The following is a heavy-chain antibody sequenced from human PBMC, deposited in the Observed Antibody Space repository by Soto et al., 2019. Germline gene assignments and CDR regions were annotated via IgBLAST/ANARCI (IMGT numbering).Heavy chain of an antibody. D-gene: IGHD4-17*01. CDR1: GGSISRGAYY. V-gene: IGHV4-31*02. CDR3: ARGIVQEGDYGEIYYYYTMDV. Sequence: PSETLSLTCSVSGGSISRGAYYWTWIRQRPGGGLEWLGNIYNSRATYYNPSLQSRLTIAVDTPKNQLSLKMSSVTAADTAVYYCARGIVQEGDYGEIYYYYTMDVWGQGTTVTVSS. CDR2: IYNSRAT. J-gene: IGHJ6*01.